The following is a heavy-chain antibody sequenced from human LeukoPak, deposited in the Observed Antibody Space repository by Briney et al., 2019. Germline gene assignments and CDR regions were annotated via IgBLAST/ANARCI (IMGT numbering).Heavy chain of an antibody. CDR1: GYSISSGYY. V-gene: IGHV4-38-2*01. Sequence: SETLSLTCAVSGYSISSGYYWGWIRQPPGKGLEWIGSIHHSGSTYYNPSLKSRVTISVDTSKNQFSLKLSSVTAADTAVYYCASCEGAHFDYWGQGTLVTVSS. J-gene: IGHJ4*02. CDR2: IHHSGST. D-gene: IGHD3-16*01. CDR3: ASCEGAHFDY.